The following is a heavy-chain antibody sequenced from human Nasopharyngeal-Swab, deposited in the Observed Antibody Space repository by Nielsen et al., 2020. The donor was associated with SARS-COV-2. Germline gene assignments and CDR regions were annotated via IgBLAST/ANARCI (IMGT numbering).Heavy chain of an antibody. Sequence: GGSLRLSCAASGFTFSSYEMNWVRQAPGKGLEWVSAISGSGGSTYYADSVKGRFTISRDNSKSTLYLQMNSLGAEDTAVYYCAKDFSLSAFMVADMGFDYWGQGTLVTVSS. CDR3: AKDFSLSAFMVADMGFDY. J-gene: IGHJ4*02. CDR2: ISGSGGST. V-gene: IGHV3-23*01. D-gene: IGHD2/OR15-2a*01. CDR1: GFTFSSYE.